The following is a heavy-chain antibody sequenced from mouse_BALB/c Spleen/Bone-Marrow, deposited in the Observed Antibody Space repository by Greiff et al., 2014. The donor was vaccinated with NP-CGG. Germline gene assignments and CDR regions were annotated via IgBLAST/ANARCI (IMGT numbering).Heavy chain of an antibody. CDR1: GFNIKDTY. CDR2: IDPANGNT. Sequence: VKLSCTASGFNIKDTYMHWVKQRPEQGLEWIGRIDPANGNTKYDPKFQGKATITADTSSNTAYLQLSSLTSEDTAVYYCARWEYYAMDYWGQGTSVTVPS. V-gene: IGHV14-3*02. J-gene: IGHJ4*01. CDR3: ARWEYYAMDY. D-gene: IGHD4-1*01.